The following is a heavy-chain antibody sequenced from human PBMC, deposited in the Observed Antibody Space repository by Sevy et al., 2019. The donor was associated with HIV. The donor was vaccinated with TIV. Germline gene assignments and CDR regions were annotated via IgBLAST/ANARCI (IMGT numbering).Heavy chain of an antibody. CDR3: AKDWANYYDSSGHYGPLEYYFDY. J-gene: IGHJ4*02. CDR2: ISGSGGST. CDR1: GFTLSSYA. V-gene: IGHV3-23*01. Sequence: GGSLRLSCAASGFTLSSYAMSWVRQAPGKGLEWVSAISGSGGSTYYADSVKGRFTISRDNSKNTLYLQMNSLRAEDTAVYYCAKDWANYYDSSGHYGPLEYYFDYWGQGTLVTVSS. D-gene: IGHD3-22*01.